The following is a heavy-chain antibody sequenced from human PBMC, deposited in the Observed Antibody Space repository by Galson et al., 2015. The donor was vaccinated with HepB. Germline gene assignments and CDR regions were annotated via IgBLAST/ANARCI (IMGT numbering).Heavy chain of an antibody. CDR1: GFTFSSYE. J-gene: IGHJ3*02. CDR3: AKAGYSSNWYRNAFDI. CDR2: ISSSGSTI. D-gene: IGHD6-19*01. V-gene: IGHV3-48*03. Sequence: SLRLSCAASGFTFSSYEMNWVRQAPGKGLEWVSYISSSGSTIYYADSVKGRFTISRDNAKNSLYLQMNSLRAEDTAVYYCAKAGYSSNWYRNAFDIWGQGTMVTVSS.